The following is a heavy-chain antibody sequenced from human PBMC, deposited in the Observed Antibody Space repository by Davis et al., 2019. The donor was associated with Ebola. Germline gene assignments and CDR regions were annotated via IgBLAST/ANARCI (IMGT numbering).Heavy chain of an antibody. CDR3: ASSGITMIVVGYYGMDV. J-gene: IGHJ6*02. Sequence: GESLKISCAASGFTVSSNYMNWVRQAPGKGLEWVSVIYSGGSTYYADSVKGRFTISRDNSKNTLYLQMNSLRAEDTAVYYCASSGITMIVVGYYGMDVWGQGTTVTVSS. D-gene: IGHD3-22*01. CDR1: GFTVSSNY. CDR2: IYSGGST. V-gene: IGHV3-53*01.